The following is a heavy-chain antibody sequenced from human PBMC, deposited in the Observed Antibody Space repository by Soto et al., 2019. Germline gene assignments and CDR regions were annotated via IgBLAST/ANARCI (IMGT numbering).Heavy chain of an antibody. V-gene: IGHV1-69*12. CDR2: IIPLFGTA. Sequence: QVQLVQSGAEVKKPGSSVKVSCKTSGGVFNTYGINWVRQAPGQGLEWMGGIIPLFGTAKYAQKFQGRVTITADESTTTAYMELSSLKSEDTAMYYCARDLDWGQGTLVTVSS. CDR1: GGVFNTYG. CDR3: ARDLD. J-gene: IGHJ4*02.